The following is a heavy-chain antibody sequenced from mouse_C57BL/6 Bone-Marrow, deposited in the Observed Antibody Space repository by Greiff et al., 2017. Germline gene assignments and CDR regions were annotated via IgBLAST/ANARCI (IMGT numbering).Heavy chain of an antibody. Sequence: QVQLQQPGAELVKPGASVKLSCKASGYTFTSYWMQWVKQRPGQGLEWIGMIDPTASYTNYNQKFKGKATLTVDTSSSTAYMQLSSLTSEDSAVYYCARNWYGWYCDVWGTGTTVTVSS. CDR1: GYTFTSYW. CDR3: ARNWYGWYCDV. V-gene: IGHV1-50*01. CDR2: IDPTASYT. J-gene: IGHJ1*03. D-gene: IGHD2-14*01.